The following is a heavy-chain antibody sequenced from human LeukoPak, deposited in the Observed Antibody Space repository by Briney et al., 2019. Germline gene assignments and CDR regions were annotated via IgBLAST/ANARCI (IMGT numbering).Heavy chain of an antibody. Sequence: SETLSLTCTVSGGSISTYYWSWIRHPPGKGLEWIEYIYYSGSTNYNPSLKSRVTISVDTSKNQFSLKLSSVTAADTAVYYCARTVGALYDAFNIWGQGTMVTVSS. D-gene: IGHD1-26*01. CDR2: IYYSGST. CDR3: ARTVGALYDAFNI. J-gene: IGHJ3*02. CDR1: GGSISTYY. V-gene: IGHV4-59*08.